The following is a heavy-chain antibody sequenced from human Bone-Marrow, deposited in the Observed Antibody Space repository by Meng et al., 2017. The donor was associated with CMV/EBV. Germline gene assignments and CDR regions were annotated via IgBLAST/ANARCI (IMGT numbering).Heavy chain of an antibody. D-gene: IGHD3-22*01. J-gene: IGHJ4*02. CDR2: ISISGSTI. V-gene: IGHV3-11*04. Sequence: GFTFSGYYMRWIRQAPGKGLEWVSYISISGSTIYYADSVKGRFTISRDNAKNSLYLQMNSLRAEDTAVYYCARVGYYDSSGYAPTGDWGQGTLVTVSS. CDR3: ARVGYYDSSGYAPTGD. CDR1: GFTFSGYY.